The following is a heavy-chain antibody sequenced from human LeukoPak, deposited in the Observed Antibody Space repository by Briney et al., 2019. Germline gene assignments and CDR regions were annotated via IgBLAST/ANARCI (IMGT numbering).Heavy chain of an antibody. CDR3: ARVRVWGSYRQTPPAY. D-gene: IGHD3-16*02. Sequence: GGSLRLSCASSGFTFNTYGMHWVRQAPGKGLEWVAFIRFDGSIEYYADSVKGRFTISRDNLKNTLFLQMNSLRTEDTAVYFCARVRVWGSYRQTPPAYWGQGTLVTVSS. CDR2: IRFDGSIE. V-gene: IGHV3-30*02. CDR1: GFTFNTYG. J-gene: IGHJ4*02.